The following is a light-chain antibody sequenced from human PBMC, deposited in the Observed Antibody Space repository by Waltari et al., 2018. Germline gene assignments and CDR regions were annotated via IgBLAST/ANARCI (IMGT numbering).Light chain of an antibody. Sequence: QSALTQPASVSGSPGQSIPLHCTATSSHLRYYDSVSCYQQYPGKAPKLIIYDGTKRPSDISNRFSGSKSGNTASLSISGLQAADEADYFCSSYSHTNTFFYVFGSGTKVTVL. CDR3: SSYSHTNTFFYV. V-gene: IGLV2-14*03. CDR1: SSHLRYYDS. CDR2: DGT. J-gene: IGLJ1*01.